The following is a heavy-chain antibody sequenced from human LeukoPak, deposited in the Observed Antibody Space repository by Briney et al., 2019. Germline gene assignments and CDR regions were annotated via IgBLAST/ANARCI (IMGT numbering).Heavy chain of an antibody. Sequence: GGSLRLSCAASGFSFSDAWMSWVRQAPGKGLEWVGRIKSQTSGGTADYAAPVKGRFTISRDDSKSTLYLLMNSLKTEDTAVYYCTTDHGWFDPWGQETLVKVSS. J-gene: IGHJ5*02. D-gene: IGHD2-8*01. CDR3: TTDHGWFDP. CDR2: IKSQTSGGTA. V-gene: IGHV3-15*01. CDR1: GFSFSDAW.